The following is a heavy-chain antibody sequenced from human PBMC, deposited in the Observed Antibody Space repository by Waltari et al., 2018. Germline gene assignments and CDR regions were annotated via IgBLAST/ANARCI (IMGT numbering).Heavy chain of an antibody. J-gene: IGHJ5*02. V-gene: IGHV1-2*02. CDR2: INPNSGGT. D-gene: IGHD2-2*02. CDR1: GYTFTGYY. Sequence: QVQLVQSGAEVKKPGASVKVSCKASGYTFTGYYMHWVRQAPGQGLEWMGWINPNSGGTNYAQKFQGRVTMTRDTSISTAYMELSRLRSDDTAVYYCAIARAGYCSSTSCYRMNWFDPWGQGTLVTVSS. CDR3: AIARAGYCSSTSCYRMNWFDP.